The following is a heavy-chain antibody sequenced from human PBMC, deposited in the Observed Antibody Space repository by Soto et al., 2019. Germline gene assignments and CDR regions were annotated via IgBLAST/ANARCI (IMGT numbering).Heavy chain of an antibody. J-gene: IGHJ1*01. D-gene: IGHD6-13*01. CDR2: ISYDGSNK. CDR1: GFTFSSYA. V-gene: IGHV3-30-3*01. Sequence: VQLLESGGGLVQPGGSLRLSCAASGFTFSSYAMSWVRQAPGKGLEWVAVISYDGSNKYYADSVKGRFTISRDNSKNTLYLQMNSLRAEDTAVYYCARGREAAAGTYLQHWGQGTLVTVSS. CDR3: ARGREAAAGTYLQH.